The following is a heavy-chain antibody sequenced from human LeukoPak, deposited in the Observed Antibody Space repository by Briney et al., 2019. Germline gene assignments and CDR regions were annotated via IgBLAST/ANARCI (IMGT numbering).Heavy chain of an antibody. CDR3: ARRGSCYDCIFDY. CDR1: GGSISSSSYY. Sequence: PSETLSLTCTVSGGSISSSSYYWGWIRQPPGKGLEWIGSIYYSGSTYYNPSLKSRVTISVDTSKNQFSLKLSSVTAADTAVYYCARRGSCYDCIFDYWGQGTLVTVSS. CDR2: IYYSGST. J-gene: IGHJ4*02. D-gene: IGHD2-15*01. V-gene: IGHV4-39*07.